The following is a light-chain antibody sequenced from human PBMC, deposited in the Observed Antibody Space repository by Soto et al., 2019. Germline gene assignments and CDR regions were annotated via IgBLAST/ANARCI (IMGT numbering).Light chain of an antibody. CDR3: QQYNIWPQA. CDR2: GAS. Sequence: EILMTQSPAPLSLSPGERATLSCRASQSVRSDLAWYQQKPGQAPSLLIYGASSRAAGVPARFSGSGSVTEFTLTINSLQSEDFAVYDCQQYNIWPQAFGQGTKVEIK. CDR1: QSVRSD. J-gene: IGKJ1*01. V-gene: IGKV3-15*01.